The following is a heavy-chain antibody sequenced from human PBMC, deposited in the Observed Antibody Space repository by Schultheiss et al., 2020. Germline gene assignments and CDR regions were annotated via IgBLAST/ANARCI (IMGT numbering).Heavy chain of an antibody. D-gene: IGHD3-3*01. CDR1: GYTFTSYG. V-gene: IGHV1-18*04. Sequence: ASVKVSCKASGYTFTSYGIIWVRQAPGQGLEWMGWISAYNGNTNYAQKLQGRVTMTTDTSTSTAYMELRSLRSDDTAVYYCARSLRFLEWLSDRYYYYGMDVWGQGTTVTVSS. CDR3: ARSLRFLEWLSDRYYYYGMDV. CDR2: ISAYNGNT. J-gene: IGHJ6*02.